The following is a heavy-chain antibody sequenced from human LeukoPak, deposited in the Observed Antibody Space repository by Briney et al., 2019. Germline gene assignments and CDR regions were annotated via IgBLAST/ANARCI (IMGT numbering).Heavy chain of an antibody. V-gene: IGHV1-69*05. CDR2: IIPILGTA. D-gene: IGHD5-24*01. J-gene: IGHJ4*02. CDR3: ARDGEMVTINY. Sequence: SVKVFCKASGGTFSSYAISWVRQAPGQGLEWMGGIIPILGTANYAQKFQGRVTITTDESTSTAYMELSSLRSEDTAVYYCARDGEMVTINYWGQGTLVTVSS. CDR1: GGTFSSYA.